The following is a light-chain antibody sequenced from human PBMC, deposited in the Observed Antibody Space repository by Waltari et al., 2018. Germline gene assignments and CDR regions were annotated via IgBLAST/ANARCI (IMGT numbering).Light chain of an antibody. CDR1: QSLLYSSNNKNY. J-gene: IGKJ1*01. CDR3: QQYYTTLWT. Sequence: DIVMTQSPDSLAASLGERATINCKSSQSLLYSSNNKNYLAWYQQKPGQPPKLLIYWASTPESGVPDRFTGSGSGTDFTLTISSLQAEDVAVYYCQQYYTTLWTFGQGTKVEIK. V-gene: IGKV4-1*01. CDR2: WAS.